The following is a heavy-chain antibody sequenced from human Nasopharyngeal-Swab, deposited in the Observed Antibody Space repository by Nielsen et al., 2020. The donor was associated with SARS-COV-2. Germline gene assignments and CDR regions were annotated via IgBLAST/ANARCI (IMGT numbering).Heavy chain of an antibody. D-gene: IGHD1-26*01. Sequence: GGSLRLSCAASGFTFSSYGMHWVRQAPGKGLEWVAVISYDGSNKYYADSVKGRFTISRDNSKNTLHLQMNSLRAEDTAVYYCAKERWELLTYYGMDVWGQGTTVTVSS. V-gene: IGHV3-30*18. CDR3: AKERWELLTYYGMDV. CDR1: GFTFSSYG. J-gene: IGHJ6*02. CDR2: ISYDGSNK.